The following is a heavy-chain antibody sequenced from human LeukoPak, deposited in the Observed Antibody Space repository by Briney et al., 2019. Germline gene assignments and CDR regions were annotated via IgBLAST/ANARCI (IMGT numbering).Heavy chain of an antibody. V-gene: IGHV1-8*01. J-gene: IGHJ4*02. CDR2: MSPNSGDT. CDR3: VRTPPNWGFDY. CDR1: GYTFTSYD. D-gene: IGHD7-27*01. Sequence: GASVKVSCKASGYTFTSYDINWVRQATGQGLEWLGWMSPNSGDTGYAQKFQGRVTMTSDSSISTAYMELSSLRSEDTAIYYCVRTPPNWGFDYWGQGTPVTVSS.